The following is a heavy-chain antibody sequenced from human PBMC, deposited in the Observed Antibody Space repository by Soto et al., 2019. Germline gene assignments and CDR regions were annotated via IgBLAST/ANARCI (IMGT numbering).Heavy chain of an antibody. CDR3: ARGGYYDNCWKNLNYYGLDV. V-gene: IGHV1-18*01. J-gene: IGHJ6*02. CDR1: GYTFIRYG. Sequence: QVQLVQSAAEVKKPGASVKVTCKASGYTFIRYGITWVRQAPGQGLEWVGWISPYNDYTEYAQKFHGRVTMTTDTSPRTGTMALRGLRSDDTAVYYCARGGYYDNCWKNLNYYGLDVWGQGTTVTVSS. D-gene: IGHD3-16*01. CDR2: ISPYNDYT.